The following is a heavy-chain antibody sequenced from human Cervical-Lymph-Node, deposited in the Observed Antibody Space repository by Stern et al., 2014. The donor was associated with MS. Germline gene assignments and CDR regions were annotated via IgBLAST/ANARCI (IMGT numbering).Heavy chain of an antibody. J-gene: IGHJ3*02. CDR2: IYYTGSP. CDR3: ARDVALGYYDTSGYFAFDI. D-gene: IGHD3-22*01. Sequence: QMQLVQSGPGLVKPSQTLSLTCTVSGGSISSGGYYWNWIRQHPERGLEWIGYIYYTGSPYYNPSLKSRVTISVDTSANRFSLSLSSVTAADTAVYYCARDVALGYYDTSGYFAFDIWGPGTLVTVSS. V-gene: IGHV4-31*03. CDR1: GGSISSGGYY.